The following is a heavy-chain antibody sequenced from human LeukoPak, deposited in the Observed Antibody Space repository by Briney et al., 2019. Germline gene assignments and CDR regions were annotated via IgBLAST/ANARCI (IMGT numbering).Heavy chain of an antibody. V-gene: IGHV4-59*01. J-gene: IGHJ4*02. Sequence: SETLSLTCTVSGGSISSYYWSWIRQPPGKGLEWIGYIYYSGSTNYNPSLKSRVTISVDTSKNQFSLKLSSVTAADTAVYYCASGAAAGTVFDYWGQGTLVTVPS. CDR1: GGSISSYY. D-gene: IGHD6-13*01. CDR2: IYYSGST. CDR3: ASGAAAGTVFDY.